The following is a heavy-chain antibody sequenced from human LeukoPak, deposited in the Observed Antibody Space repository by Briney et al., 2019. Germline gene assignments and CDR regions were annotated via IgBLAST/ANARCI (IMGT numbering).Heavy chain of an antibody. CDR2: INPNSGGT. CDR3: ARDHAFGAVTRPGYYYYGMDV. D-gene: IGHD3-16*01. J-gene: IGHJ6*02. Sequence: ASVKVSCKASGYTFTGYYMHWVRQAPGQGLEWMGWINPNSGGTHYAQNFQGRVTMTRDTSISTAYMELSRLRSDDTAVYYCARDHAFGAVTRPGYYYYGMDVWGQGTTVTVSS. CDR1: GYTFTGYY. V-gene: IGHV1-2*02.